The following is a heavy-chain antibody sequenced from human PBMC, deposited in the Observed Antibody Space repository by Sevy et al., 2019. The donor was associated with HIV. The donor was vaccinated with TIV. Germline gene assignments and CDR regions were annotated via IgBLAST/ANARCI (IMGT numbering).Heavy chain of an antibody. CDR3: ARDPYARRGFDY. CDR1: GYNFNTYT. D-gene: IGHD3-16*01. Sequence: ASVKVSCKATGYNFNTYTIHWVRQAPGQSLEWMAWLNPGNGNTKYSQPFRGRVTITRDTSARTVYMELTSLTSEDTAVYFCARDPYARRGFDYWGQGTLLTVSS. CDR2: LNPGNGNT. J-gene: IGHJ4*02. V-gene: IGHV1-3*01.